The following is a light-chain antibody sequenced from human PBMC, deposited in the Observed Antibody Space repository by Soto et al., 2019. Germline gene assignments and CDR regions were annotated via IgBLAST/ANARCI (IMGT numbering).Light chain of an antibody. CDR3: QQSYSTRLT. CDR1: QSISSY. Sequence: DIQITKSPSSRSAPVGDLVTITCTASQSISSYLNWYQQKPGKAPQLLIYAASSLQSGVQSRFRGSGAGTDLTLTIRSRQPEDFASYYCQQSYSTRLTFGGGTNVEIK. V-gene: IGKV1-39*01. J-gene: IGKJ4*01. CDR2: AAS.